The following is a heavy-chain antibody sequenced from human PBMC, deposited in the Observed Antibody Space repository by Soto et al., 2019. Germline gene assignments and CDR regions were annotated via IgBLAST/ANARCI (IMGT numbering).Heavy chain of an antibody. CDR1: GGSISSYY. V-gene: IGHV4-59*01. J-gene: IGHJ5*02. Sequence: SETLSLTCTVSGGSISSYYWSWIRQPPGKGLEWIGYIYYSGSTNYNPSLKSRVTISVDTSKNQFSLKLSSVTAADTAVYYCARDPLWFGRPGGFDPWGQGTLVTVSS. D-gene: IGHD3-10*01. CDR3: ARDPLWFGRPGGFDP. CDR2: IYYSGST.